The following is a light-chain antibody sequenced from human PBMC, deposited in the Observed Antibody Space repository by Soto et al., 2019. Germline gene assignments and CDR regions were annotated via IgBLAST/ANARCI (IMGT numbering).Light chain of an antibody. CDR3: SSYTSSSTRV. J-gene: IGLJ1*01. CDR1: SSDVGAYDF. Sequence: QSVLTQPVSVSRSPGQSITMSCTGTSSDVGAYDFVSSYQQHPDKAPKLMIYEVSNRPSGVSNRFSGSKSVNTATLTISGLQAEDEADYYCSSYTSSSTRVFGTGTKVTVL. CDR2: EVS. V-gene: IGLV2-14*03.